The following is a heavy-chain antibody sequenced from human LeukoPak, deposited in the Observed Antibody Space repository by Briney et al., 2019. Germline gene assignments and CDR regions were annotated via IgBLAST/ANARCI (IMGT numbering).Heavy chain of an antibody. CDR3: ARGRPTPGTDY. D-gene: IGHD6-13*01. Sequence: PGGSLRLSCVGSGFTFSSFWMNWVRQDPGKGLEWLANIKEDGSVTTHVESVKGRFTISRDNAENVLYLQMNSLRVEDTGIYYCARGRPTPGTDYWGQGILVTVSS. CDR1: GFTFSSFW. V-gene: IGHV3-7*04. J-gene: IGHJ4*02. CDR2: IKEDGSVT.